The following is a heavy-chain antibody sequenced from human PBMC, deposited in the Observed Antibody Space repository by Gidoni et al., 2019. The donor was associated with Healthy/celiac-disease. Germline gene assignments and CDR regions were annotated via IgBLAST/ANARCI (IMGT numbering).Heavy chain of an antibody. D-gene: IGHD3-3*01. CDR3: AKDGGTYYDFWSGYSSYYYYGMDV. CDR1: GFTFDDYA. J-gene: IGHJ6*02. V-gene: IGHV3-9*01. CDR2: ISWNSGSI. Sequence: EVQLVESGGGLVQPGRSLRLSCAASGFTFDDYAMHWDRQAPGKGLEWVSGISWNSGSIGYADSVKGRFTISRDNAKNSLYLQMNSLRAEDTALYYCAKDGGTYYDFWSGYSSYYYYGMDVWGQGTTVTVSS.